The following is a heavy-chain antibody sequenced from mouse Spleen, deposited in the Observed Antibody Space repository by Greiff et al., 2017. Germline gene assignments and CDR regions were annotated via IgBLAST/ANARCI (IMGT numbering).Heavy chain of an antibody. Sequence: VQLQQPGAELVRPGSSVKLSCKASGYTFTSYWMHWVKQRPIQGLEWIGNIDPSDSETHYNQKFKDKATLTVDKSSSTAYMQLSSLTSEDSAVYYCARLWDYDGAYWGQGTLVTVSA. V-gene: IGHV1-52*01. D-gene: IGHD2-4*01. CDR2: IDPSDSET. CDR1: GYTFTSYW. CDR3: ARLWDYDGAY. J-gene: IGHJ3*01.